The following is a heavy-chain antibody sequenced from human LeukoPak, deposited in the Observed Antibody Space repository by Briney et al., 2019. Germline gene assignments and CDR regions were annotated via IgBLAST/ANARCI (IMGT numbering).Heavy chain of an antibody. CDR1: GASINTYH. Sequence: SETLSLTCTVSGASINTYHWSWFRQPAGKGLEWIGRIHASGSTYYNPSLKSRVSMSIDMSKNQFSLRPNSVTAADTAVFYCARDIGSRIWGTGTTVIVSS. CDR3: ARDIGSRI. CDR2: IHASGST. V-gene: IGHV4-4*07. D-gene: IGHD1-26*01. J-gene: IGHJ6*04.